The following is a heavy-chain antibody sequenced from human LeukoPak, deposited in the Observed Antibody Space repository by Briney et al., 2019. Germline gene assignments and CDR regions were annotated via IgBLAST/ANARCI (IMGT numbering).Heavy chain of an antibody. CDR2: IYSGGRT. D-gene: IGHD3-10*01. Sequence: GGSLRLSCAASGFTVSNNYMSWVRQPPGKGLEWVSVIYSGGRTYYADSVRGRYTISRDNSKSTLYLQMNSLRAEDTAVYYCAKDEPGTYSPSDYWGQGTLVTVSS. J-gene: IGHJ4*02. V-gene: IGHV3-66*01. CDR3: AKDEPGTYSPSDY. CDR1: GFTVSNNY.